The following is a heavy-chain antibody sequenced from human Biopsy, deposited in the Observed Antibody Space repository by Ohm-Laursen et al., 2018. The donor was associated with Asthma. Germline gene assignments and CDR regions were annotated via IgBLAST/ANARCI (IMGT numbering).Heavy chain of an antibody. CDR2: VYWTGST. V-gene: IGHV4-59*01. CDR1: GGSISSFY. J-gene: IGHJ4*02. D-gene: IGHD6-19*01. CDR3: VRAVRNEQWLAPFDY. Sequence: SETLSLTCGVYGGSISSFYWSWIRQSPEKGLEWMGYVYWTGSTNYNPSLKSRITMSVDTSKNRMFLELTSVTAADMAIYYCVRAVRNEQWLAPFDYWGQGKPVTVSS.